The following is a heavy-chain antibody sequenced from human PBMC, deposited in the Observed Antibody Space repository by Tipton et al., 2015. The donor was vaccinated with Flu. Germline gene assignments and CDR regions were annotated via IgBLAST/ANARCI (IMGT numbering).Heavy chain of an antibody. D-gene: IGHD3-16*02. CDR3: ARDYLLGDLSFFDN. CDR1: GGSISTSY. Sequence: TLSLTCTVSGGSISTSYWSWIRQPAGKGLEWIGRISTSGSTNYNASLESRVTMSVDTSKNQFSLKLSSVTVADTAVYYCARDYLLGDLSFFDNWGQGTLVTVSS. CDR2: ISTSGST. J-gene: IGHJ4*02. V-gene: IGHV4-4*07.